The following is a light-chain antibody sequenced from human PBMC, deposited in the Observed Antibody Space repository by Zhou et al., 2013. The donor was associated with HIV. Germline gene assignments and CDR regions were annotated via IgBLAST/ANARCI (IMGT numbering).Light chain of an antibody. Sequence: MTQSPATLSVSPGERATLSCRASQNIRSHLNWYQQKPGKAPKLLIYAASSLQSGVPSRFSGSGSGTDFTLTISSLQPEDFATYYCQQSYSTPLTFGGGTKVEIK. V-gene: IGKV1-39*01. J-gene: IGKJ4*01. CDR2: AAS. CDR3: QQSYSTPLT. CDR1: QNIRSH.